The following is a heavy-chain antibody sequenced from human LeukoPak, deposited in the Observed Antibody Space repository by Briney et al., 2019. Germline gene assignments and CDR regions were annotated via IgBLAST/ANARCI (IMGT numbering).Heavy chain of an antibody. V-gene: IGHV3-30*18. CDR1: GFTFSSYS. CDR3: AKDGATTWFGEAT. J-gene: IGHJ5*02. D-gene: IGHD3-10*01. CDR2: ISPDGRDK. Sequence: GGSLRLSCAASGFTFSSYSMQWVRQAPGKGLEWVALISPDGRDKYYGDSVKGRFTIPRDNSKNTLYLQMNSPRAEDTAVYYCAKDGATTWFGEATWGQGTPVTVSS.